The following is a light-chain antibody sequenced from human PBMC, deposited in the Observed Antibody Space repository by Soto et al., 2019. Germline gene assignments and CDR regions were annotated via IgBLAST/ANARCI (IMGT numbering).Light chain of an antibody. CDR3: CSYASGSIYV. V-gene: IGLV2-14*01. Sequence: QSVLTQPASVSGSPGQPITISCTGTSSDVGAFNYVSWYLQYTGKARKLMIYEVGNRPSWISNRFSGSKSGNTASLNISGVQAENESYYYCCSYASGSIYVFGTGTKLSVL. CDR2: EVG. CDR1: SSDVGAFNY. J-gene: IGLJ1*01.